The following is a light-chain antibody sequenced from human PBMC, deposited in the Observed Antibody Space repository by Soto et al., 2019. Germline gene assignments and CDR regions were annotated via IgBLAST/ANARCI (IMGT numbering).Light chain of an antibody. CDR3: LQYGSSPPWT. Sequence: EIVLTQSPGTLSLSPGERATLSCRASQSISSTYLAWYQQKPGQAPRLLFYGASSRATDTPDRFSGSGSGRDFNLTISRLEAEDFAVYYCLQYGSSPPWTCGQGTKVEIK. V-gene: IGKV3-20*01. CDR1: QSISSTY. J-gene: IGKJ1*01. CDR2: GAS.